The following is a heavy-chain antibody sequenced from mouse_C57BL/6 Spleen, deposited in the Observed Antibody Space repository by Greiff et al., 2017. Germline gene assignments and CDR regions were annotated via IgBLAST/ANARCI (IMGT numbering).Heavy chain of an antibody. J-gene: IGHJ3*01. CDR2: INPNYGTT. CDR3: AMGTYYSNCVGTWFAY. Sequence: EVQLQQSGPELVQPGASVQISCQASGYSFTDYNMNWVKQSNGKSLEWIGVINPNYGTTSYNQKFKGKATLTVDQSSSTAYMQLNSLTSEDSAVYYFAMGTYYSNCVGTWFAYWGQGTLGTVSA. D-gene: IGHD2-5*01. V-gene: IGHV1-39*01. CDR1: GYSFTDYN.